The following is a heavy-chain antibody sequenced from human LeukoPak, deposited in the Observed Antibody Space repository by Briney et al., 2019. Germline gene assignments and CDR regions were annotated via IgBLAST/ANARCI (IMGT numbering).Heavy chain of an antibody. Sequence: GGSLRLSCAGSGFTFSNAWMSWVRQAPGKGLEWVGRIKSKTDGGTTDYAAPVKGRFTISRDDSKNTLYLQMNSLKTEDTAVYYCTTKGDSSSWSDLFDYWGQGTLVTVSS. CDR1: GFTFSNAW. CDR3: TTKGDSSSWSDLFDY. CDR2: IKSKTDGGTT. D-gene: IGHD6-13*01. V-gene: IGHV3-15*01. J-gene: IGHJ4*02.